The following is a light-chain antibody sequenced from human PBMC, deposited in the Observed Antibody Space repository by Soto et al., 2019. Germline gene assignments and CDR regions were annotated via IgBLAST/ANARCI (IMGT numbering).Light chain of an antibody. Sequence: QSVLTQPRSVSGSRGQSVTISCTGTSSDVGGYNYVSWYQQHPGTAPKLMIYDVSMRPSGVPDRISGSKSGNTASLTISGLQAEDEADYYCCSYAGSYTFYVFGTGTKVTVL. J-gene: IGLJ1*01. CDR1: SSDVGGYNY. V-gene: IGLV2-11*01. CDR2: DVS. CDR3: CSYAGSYTFYV.